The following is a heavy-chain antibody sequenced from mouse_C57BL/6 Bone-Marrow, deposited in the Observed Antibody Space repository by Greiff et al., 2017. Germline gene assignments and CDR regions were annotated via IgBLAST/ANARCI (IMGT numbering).Heavy chain of an antibody. CDR2: SDPSDSYT. D-gene: IGHD1-1*01. J-gene: IGHJ2*01. CDR3: AREGITTVVAHFDY. CDR1: GYSFTSYW. V-gene: IGHV1-69*01. Sequence: QVQLLQPGAELVMPSASVMLSCKVSGYSFTSYWLHWVKLRPGQGLEWIGESDPSDSYTISNQQSNAKSTLTVDKSSSTAYMQLSSRTSKDSAVYYCAREGITTVVAHFDYWGPGAPLTDSS.